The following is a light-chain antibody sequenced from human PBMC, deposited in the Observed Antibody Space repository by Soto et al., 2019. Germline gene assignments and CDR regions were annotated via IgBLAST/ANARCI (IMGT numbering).Light chain of an antibody. CDR3: CSYAGSSTLFYV. J-gene: IGLJ1*01. Sequence: QSVLAQPASVSGSPGQSITISCTGTSSDVGSYNLVSWYQQHPGKAPKLMIYEGSKRPSGVSNRFSGSKSGNTASLTISGLQAEDEADYYCCSYAGSSTLFYVFGTGTRSPS. CDR2: EGS. CDR1: SSDVGSYNL. V-gene: IGLV2-23*01.